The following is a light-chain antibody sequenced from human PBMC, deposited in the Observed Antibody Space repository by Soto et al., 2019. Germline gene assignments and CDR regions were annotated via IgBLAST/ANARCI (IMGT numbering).Light chain of an antibody. CDR1: QSVSSN. V-gene: IGKV3-15*01. J-gene: IGKJ4*01. CDR2: GAS. Sequence: EIVMTQSPATLSVSPGERATLSCRASQSVSSNLAWYQQKLGQAPRLLIYGASTRATGIPARFSGSGSGTEFTLTISSLQSEDFAVYYCQQRSNWPSLTFGGGTKVDIK. CDR3: QQRSNWPSLT.